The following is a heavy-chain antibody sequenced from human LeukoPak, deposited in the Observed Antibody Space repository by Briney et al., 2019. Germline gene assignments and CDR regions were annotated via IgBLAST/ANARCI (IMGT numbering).Heavy chain of an antibody. Sequence: GGSLRLSCAASGFTFSSYGMHWVRQAPGKGLEWVAVISYDGSNKYYADSLKGRFTISRDNSKNTLYLQMNSLRAEDTAVYYCASTFYGDSPPYWGQGTLVTVSS. D-gene: IGHD4-17*01. CDR1: GFTFSSYG. V-gene: IGHV3-30*03. CDR3: ASTFYGDSPPY. CDR2: ISYDGSNK. J-gene: IGHJ4*02.